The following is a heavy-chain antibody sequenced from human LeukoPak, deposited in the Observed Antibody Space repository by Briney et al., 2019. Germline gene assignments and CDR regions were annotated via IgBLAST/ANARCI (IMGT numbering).Heavy chain of an antibody. V-gene: IGHV3-30*02. J-gene: IGHJ2*01. CDR3: AKVRGYYDFWSGYSPYWYFDL. D-gene: IGHD3-3*01. Sequence: PGGSLRLSCAASGFTFSSYGMHWVRQAPGKGLEWVAFIRYDGSNKYYADSVKGRFTISRDNSKNTLYLQMNSLRAEDTAVYYCAKVRGYYDFWSGYSPYWYFDLWGRGTLVTVSS. CDR2: IRYDGSNK. CDR1: GFTFSSYG.